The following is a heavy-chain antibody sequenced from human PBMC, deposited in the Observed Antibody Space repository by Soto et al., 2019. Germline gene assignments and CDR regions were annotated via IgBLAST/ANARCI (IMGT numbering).Heavy chain of an antibody. V-gene: IGHV3-73*01. CDR2: IRSKANSYAT. D-gene: IGHD5-18*01. J-gene: IGHJ4*02. CDR1: GFTFSGSA. CDR3: HPGVFADSARID. Sequence: EVQLVESGGGLVQPGGSLKLSCAASGFTFSGSAIHWVRQASGRGLEWVGRIRSKANSYATAYAASVKGRFTISRDDSNNTAYLQMNSLKTEVTAVYYWHPGVFADSARIDWGQGTLVAVSS.